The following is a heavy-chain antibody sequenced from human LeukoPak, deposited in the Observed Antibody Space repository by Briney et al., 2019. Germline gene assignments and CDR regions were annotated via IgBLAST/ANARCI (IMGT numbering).Heavy chain of an antibody. CDR1: GFTFSSYW. J-gene: IGHJ4*02. D-gene: IGHD5-24*01. V-gene: IGHV3-7*01. CDR2: IKQDGSGK. Sequence: PGGSLRLSCAASGFTFSSYWMSWVRQAPGKRLEWVANIKQDGSGKYYVESVKGRFTISRDNAKNSLSLQMDSLRADDTAVYYCARDGYNYVLDCWGQGTLVTVSS. CDR3: ARDGYNYVLDC.